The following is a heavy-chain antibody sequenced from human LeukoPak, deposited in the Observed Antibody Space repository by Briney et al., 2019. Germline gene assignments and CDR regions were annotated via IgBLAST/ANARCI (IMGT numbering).Heavy chain of an antibody. CDR3: AKDSGYSYGHGLDY. J-gene: IGHJ4*02. Sequence: GGSLRLSCAASGFTFSTYNMHWVRQAPGKGLEWVALMLSDGSNKYHADSAKGRFTISRDNSKNALFLQMNSLRDEDTAVYYCAKDSGYSYGHGLDYWGQGTLVTVSS. D-gene: IGHD5-18*01. CDR1: GFTFSTYN. CDR2: MLSDGSNK. V-gene: IGHV3-33*02.